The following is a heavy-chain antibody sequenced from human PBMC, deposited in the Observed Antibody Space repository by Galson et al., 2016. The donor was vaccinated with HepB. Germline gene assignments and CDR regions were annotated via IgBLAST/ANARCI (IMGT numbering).Heavy chain of an antibody. CDR3: AKEGGIPVSXYAFDI. J-gene: IGHJ3*02. V-gene: IGHV3-30*18. CDR2: XXSHXXXN. Sequence: SLRLSCAASEVTFSXXXMHXXXQAXXXGLXXVAXXXSHXXXNXXXDSXKGRFTISXXNSKNXLYLQXNGLRAEXTAVYYCAKEGGIPVSXYAFDIXGQGTXXTV. D-gene: IGHD6-19*01. CDR1: EVTFSXXX.